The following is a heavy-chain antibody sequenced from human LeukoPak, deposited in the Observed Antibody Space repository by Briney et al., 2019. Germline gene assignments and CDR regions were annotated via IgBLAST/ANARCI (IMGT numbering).Heavy chain of an antibody. CDR3: AREMATRPTFDY. D-gene: IGHD5-24*01. J-gene: IGHJ4*02. CDR2: IIPIFGTA. Sequence: SVKVSCKASGGTFSNYAISWVRQAPGQGLEWMGRIIPIFGTANYAQKFQGRVTITTDESTSTAYMELSSLRSEDTAVYYCAREMATRPTFDYWGQGTLVTVSS. CDR1: GGTFSNYA. V-gene: IGHV1-69*05.